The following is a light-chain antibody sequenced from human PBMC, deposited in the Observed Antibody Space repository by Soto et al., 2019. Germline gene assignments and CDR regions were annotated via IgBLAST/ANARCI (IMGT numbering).Light chain of an antibody. CDR2: EVS. J-gene: IGLJ1*01. CDR3: SSYTSSSSLYV. V-gene: IGLV2-14*01. Sequence: QSALTQPASVSGSPGQSITITYTGTSSDVGGYNYVSWYQQHPGTAPKLMIYEVSNRPSGLSNRFSGSKSGNMASLTISGLQAEDEADYYCSSYTSSSSLYVFGTGTKLTVL. CDR1: SSDVGGYNY.